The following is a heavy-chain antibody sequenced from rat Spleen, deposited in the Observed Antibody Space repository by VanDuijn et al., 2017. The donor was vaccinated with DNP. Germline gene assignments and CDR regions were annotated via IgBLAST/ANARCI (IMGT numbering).Heavy chain of an antibody. CDR1: GSSITSGYG. J-gene: IGHJ4*01. CDR2: INSEGNT. CDR3: ARSGTYYGYNSVGYYVMDV. D-gene: IGHD1-9*01. Sequence: EVQLQESGPCLVKPSQPLSLTCSVTGSSITSGYGWNWIRKFPGDKVEWMGDINSEGNTHYNPSLKSQVSITRDTSKNQVLLHLTSVTTEDTATYYCARSGTYYGYNSVGYYVMDVWGQGASVTVSS. V-gene: IGHV3-3*01.